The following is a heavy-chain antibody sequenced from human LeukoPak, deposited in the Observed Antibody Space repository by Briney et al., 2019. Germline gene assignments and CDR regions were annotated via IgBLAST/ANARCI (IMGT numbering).Heavy chain of an antibody. D-gene: IGHD3-10*01. V-gene: IGHV3-23*01. CDR1: GFTFSTYA. Sequence: PGGSLRLSCSASGFTFSTYAMSWVRQTPGKGLEWVSTISGSGGSTYYADSVKGRFTISRDNSKNTLYLQVNSLRAEDTAIYYCAKAGDFYDSGSYYISWGQGTLVTVSS. CDR3: AKAGDFYDSGSYYIS. J-gene: IGHJ4*02. CDR2: ISGSGGST.